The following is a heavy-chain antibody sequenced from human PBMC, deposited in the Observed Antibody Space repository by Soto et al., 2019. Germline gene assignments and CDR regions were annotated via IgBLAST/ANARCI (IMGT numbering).Heavy chain of an antibody. CDR2: IYHSGST. J-gene: IGHJ4*02. CDR3: ARVETAAGTRYFDY. D-gene: IGHD6-13*01. Sequence: SETLSLTCTVSGGSVSSYYWSWIRQSPGRGLEWIGYIYHSGSTHFNPSLKSRATMSIDTSKNQFSLKLSSVTAADTAVYYCARVETAAGTRYFDYWGQGTLVTVSS. V-gene: IGHV4-59*02. CDR1: GGSVSSYY.